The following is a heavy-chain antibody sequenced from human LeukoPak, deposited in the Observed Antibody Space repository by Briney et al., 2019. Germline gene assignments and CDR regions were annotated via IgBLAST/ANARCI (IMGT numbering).Heavy chain of an antibody. J-gene: IGHJ4*02. Sequence: GGSLRLSCAASGFTFSSYSMNWVRQAPGKGLEWVSSISSSSSYIYYADSVKGRFTISRDNAKNSLYLQMNSLRAEDTAVYYCAKVIGVGYYDSSGYYQSNDYWGQGTLVTVSS. CDR3: AKVIGVGYYDSSGYYQSNDY. D-gene: IGHD3-22*01. CDR2: ISSSSSYI. CDR1: GFTFSSYS. V-gene: IGHV3-21*01.